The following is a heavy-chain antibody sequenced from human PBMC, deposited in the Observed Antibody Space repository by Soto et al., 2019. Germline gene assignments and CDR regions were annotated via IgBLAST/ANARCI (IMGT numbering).Heavy chain of an antibody. CDR2: IYYSGST. D-gene: IGHD6-19*01. CDR1: GGSVSSGSYY. Sequence: QVQLQESGPGLVKPSETLSLTCTVSGGSVSSGSYYWSWIRQPPGKGLEWIGYIYYSGSTNYNPSLKSRVTISVDTSKNQFSLKLSSVTAADTAVYYCARIGSGWYEGVLNYYYYGMDVWGQGTTVTVSS. V-gene: IGHV4-61*01. CDR3: ARIGSGWYEGVLNYYYYGMDV. J-gene: IGHJ6*02.